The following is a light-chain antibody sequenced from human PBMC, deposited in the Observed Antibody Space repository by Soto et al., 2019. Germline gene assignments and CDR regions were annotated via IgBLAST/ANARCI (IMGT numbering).Light chain of an antibody. CDR3: QPHGSLSCT. CDR1: QIICSNY. Sequence: TYPPLTLSFSPVERPTLPSMASQIICSNYLACYQQKPGQGPRLLIFGASGRATGIPARFSGSGSGTDFTLTISSLEPEDFAVYYCQPHGSLSCTFGPGTQLEIK. CDR2: GAS. V-gene: IGKV3-20*01. J-gene: IGKJ5*01.